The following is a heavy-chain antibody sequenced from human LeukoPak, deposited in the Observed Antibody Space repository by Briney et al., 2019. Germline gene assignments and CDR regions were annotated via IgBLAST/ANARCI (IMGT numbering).Heavy chain of an antibody. CDR2: ISYDGSNK. V-gene: IGHV3-30*18. CDR3: AKGRPYQLLLIVQH. J-gene: IGHJ1*01. D-gene: IGHD2-2*01. CDR1: GFTFSSYG. Sequence: QPGRSLRLSCAASGFTFSSYGMHWVRQAPGKGLEWVAVISYDGSNKYYADSVKGRFTISRDNSKNTLYLQMNSLRAEDTAVYYCAKGRPYQLLLIVQHWGQGTLVTVSS.